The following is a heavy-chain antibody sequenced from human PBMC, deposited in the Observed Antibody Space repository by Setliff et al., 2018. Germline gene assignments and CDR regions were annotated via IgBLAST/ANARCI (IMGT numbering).Heavy chain of an antibody. CDR3: ARINMVRGVPPHLDY. J-gene: IGHJ4*02. V-gene: IGHV2-70*11. CDR2: IDWDDAK. Sequence: PPLVNPTQTLTLTCAFSGFSLTASGMCVTWIRQPPGKTLEWLARIDWDDAKYYRTSLKTRLTISKDTSKNQVVLTMTNMDPVDTATYYCARINMVRGVPPHLDYWGQGTLVTVSS. CDR1: GFSLTASGMC. D-gene: IGHD3-10*01.